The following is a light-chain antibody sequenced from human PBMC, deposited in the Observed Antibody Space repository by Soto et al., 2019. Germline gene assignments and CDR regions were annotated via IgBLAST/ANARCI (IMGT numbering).Light chain of an antibody. V-gene: IGLV2-14*01. CDR1: SGDIGSYNR. J-gene: IGLJ1*01. Sequence: QSVLTQPSSVSACPGQSIFISCTGTSGDIGSYNRVSWYQQHPGKAPKLIIYEVTDRPSGVSNRFSGSKSGNTASLTISGLQAEDEAEYYCSSYTNINTRACVFGTGTKVTVL. CDR3: SSYTNINTRACV. CDR2: EVT.